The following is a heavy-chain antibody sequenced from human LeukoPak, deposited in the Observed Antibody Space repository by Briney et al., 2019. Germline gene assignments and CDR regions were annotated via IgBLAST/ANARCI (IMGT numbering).Heavy chain of an antibody. CDR3: ATCYGSDGLIAFDI. CDR2: ISGSDGST. D-gene: IGHD3-10*01. J-gene: IGHJ3*02. Sequence: PGGTLRLSCAASGFTFSSYAMSWVRQAPEKGLEWVSGISGSDGSTYYADSVKGRFTISRDNAKNTLYLQMSSLRAEDTAVYYCATCYGSDGLIAFDIWGQGTMVTVSS. V-gene: IGHV3-23*01. CDR1: GFTFSSYA.